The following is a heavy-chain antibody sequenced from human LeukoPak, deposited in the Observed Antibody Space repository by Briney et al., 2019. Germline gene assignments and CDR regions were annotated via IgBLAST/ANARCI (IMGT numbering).Heavy chain of an antibody. D-gene: IGHD5-24*01. J-gene: IGHJ3*02. V-gene: IGHV3-53*01. CDR2: IYSGGNT. CDR3: VRRGGSDGWGAFDI. Sequence: GGSLRLSCAASGFSVSSNYMSWVRQAPGKGLEWVSTIYSGGNTYYADSVKGRFTISRDNSKNTLSLQMNSLSREDTAIYYCVRRGGSDGWGAFDIWGQGTVVTVSS. CDR1: GFSVSSNY.